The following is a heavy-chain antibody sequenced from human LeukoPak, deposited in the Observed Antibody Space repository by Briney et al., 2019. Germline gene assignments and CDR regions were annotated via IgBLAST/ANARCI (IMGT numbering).Heavy chain of an antibody. V-gene: IGHV1-2*02. CDR1: GYTFSGYY. Sequence: GASVKVSCKASGYTFSGYYMHWVRQAPGQGLEWMGWINPNSGGTNYAQKFQGRVTMTRDTSISTAYMELSRLRSDDTAVYYCARGRYCSSTSCYRGHFDYWGQGTLVTVSS. D-gene: IGHD2-2*02. CDR2: INPNSGGT. CDR3: ARGRYCSSTSCYRGHFDY. J-gene: IGHJ4*02.